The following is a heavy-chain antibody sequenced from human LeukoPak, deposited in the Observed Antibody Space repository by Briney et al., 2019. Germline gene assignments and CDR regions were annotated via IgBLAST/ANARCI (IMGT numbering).Heavy chain of an antibody. CDR1: GGSISSGDYY. V-gene: IGHV4-30-4*01. J-gene: IGHJ4*02. CDR2: IYYSGST. D-gene: IGHD3-10*01. CDR3: ARDIWFGELSPD. Sequence: PSQTLSLTCTVSGGSISSGDYYWSWFRQPPGKGLEWIGYIYYSGSTYYNPSLKSRVTISVDTSKNQFSLKLSSVTAADTAVYYCARDIWFGELSPDWGQGTLATVSS.